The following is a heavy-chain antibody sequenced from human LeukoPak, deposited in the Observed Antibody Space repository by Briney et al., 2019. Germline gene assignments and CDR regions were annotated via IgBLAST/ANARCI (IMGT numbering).Heavy chain of an antibody. Sequence: ASVKVSCKASGYTFTSYDIKWVRQATGQGLEWMGWMNPNSGNTGYAQKFQGRVTMTRNTSISTAYMELSSLRSEDTAVYYCSRGPIYGSGSYFDYWGQGTLVTVSS. CDR2: MNPNSGNT. CDR1: GYTFTSYD. V-gene: IGHV1-8*01. CDR3: SRGPIYGSGSYFDY. J-gene: IGHJ4*02. D-gene: IGHD3-10*01.